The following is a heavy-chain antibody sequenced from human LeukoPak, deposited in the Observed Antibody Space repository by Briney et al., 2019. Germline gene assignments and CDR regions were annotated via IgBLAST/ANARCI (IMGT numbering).Heavy chain of an antibody. V-gene: IGHV3-9*01. CDR3: ATGLVPAAHYYYYGMDV. CDR1: GFTFGDYA. D-gene: IGHD2-2*01. CDR2: KRWNNGNI. J-gene: IGHJ6*02. Sequence: PGRPLRLSCAASGFTFGDYAMQWVRQARGKGLEWVSRKRWNNGNIGYADSVRGRFTISRHNAKNSLDVQMNSLRAEDTGLYYCATGLVPAAHYYYYGMDVWGQGTTVTVS.